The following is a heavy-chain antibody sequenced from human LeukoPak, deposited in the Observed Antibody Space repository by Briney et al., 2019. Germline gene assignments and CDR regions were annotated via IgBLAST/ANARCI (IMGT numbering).Heavy chain of an antibody. D-gene: IGHD1-1*01. J-gene: IGHJ4*02. CDR3: ARGERLGPDF. Sequence: SETLSLTCTVSGGSISSYYWSWIRQPPGKGLEWIGYIHYSGSSNYNPSLQSRVTISVDTSRGHFSLKLSSATAADTAVYYCARGERLGPDFWGQGTLVTVSS. V-gene: IGHV4-59*01. CDR1: GGSISSYY. CDR2: IHYSGSS.